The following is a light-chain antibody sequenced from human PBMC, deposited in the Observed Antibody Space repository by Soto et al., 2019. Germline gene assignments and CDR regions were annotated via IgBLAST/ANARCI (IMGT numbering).Light chain of an antibody. J-gene: IGLJ3*02. CDR3: GTWDSSLSAWV. V-gene: IGLV1-51*01. CDR2: DNN. Sequence: QSVLTQPPSVSAAPGQKVTISCSGSGSNIGSNYVSWYQQVPGTAPKLLIYDNNKRPSGIPDRFSGSKSGTSATLGITGLQTGDEAGYFCGTWDSSLSAWVFGGGTKSPS. CDR1: GSNIGSNY.